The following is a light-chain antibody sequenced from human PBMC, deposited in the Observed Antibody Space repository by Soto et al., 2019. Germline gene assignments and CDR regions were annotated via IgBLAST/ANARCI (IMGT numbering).Light chain of an antibody. CDR1: ENLFAF. J-gene: IGKJ2*01. V-gene: IGKV3-15*01. CDR2: GVS. CDR3: QSYNDWPFA. Sequence: EIVLTQSPATLSVSPGERVTLSCRASENLFAFLAWYQQKPGQAPRLLMYGVSTKPTGVPDRFSGSGSATDFTLTISSLQSDDSAVYYCQSYNDWPFAFGQGTKLEI.